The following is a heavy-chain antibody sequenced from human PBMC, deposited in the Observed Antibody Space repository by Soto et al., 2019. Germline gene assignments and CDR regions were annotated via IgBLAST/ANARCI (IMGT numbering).Heavy chain of an antibody. CDR1: GFNFSSYS. D-gene: IGHD3-16*01. J-gene: IGHJ5*02. CDR2: TSRSSSHM. CDR3: ARDLHDYVSFRFDP. Sequence: GGSLRLSCAASGFNFSSYSMNWVRQAPGKGLEWVSSTSRSSSHMYYADSVKGRFTISRDNAKNSLYLQMNSLRAEDTAVYYCARDLHDYVSFRFDPWGQGTLVTVSS. V-gene: IGHV3-21*01.